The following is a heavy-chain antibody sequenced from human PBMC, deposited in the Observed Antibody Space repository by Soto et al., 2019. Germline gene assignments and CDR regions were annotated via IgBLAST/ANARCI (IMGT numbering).Heavy chain of an antibody. D-gene: IGHD6-6*01. V-gene: IGHV4-34*01. Sequence: NPSETLSLTCAVYGGSFSGYYWSWIRQPPGKGLEWIGEINHSGSTNYNPSLKSRVTISVDTSKNQFSLKLSSVTAADTAVYYCAAGQLGTDPHYYYGMDVWGQGTTVTVSS. J-gene: IGHJ6*02. CDR3: AAGQLGTDPHYYYGMDV. CDR2: INHSGST. CDR1: GGSFSGYY.